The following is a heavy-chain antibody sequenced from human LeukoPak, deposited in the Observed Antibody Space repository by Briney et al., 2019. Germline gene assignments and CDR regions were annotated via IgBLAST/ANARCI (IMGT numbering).Heavy chain of an antibody. J-gene: IGHJ5*02. CDR2: ISGSGGNT. CDR1: GFTFSSYA. D-gene: IGHD6-19*01. CDR3: AKDPYSTAVANTNGWFDP. V-gene: IGHV3-23*01. Sequence: PGGSLRLSCAASGFTFSSYAMSWVRRAPGKGLEWVSSISGSGGNTYYAQSVKGRFTISRDNSENTLYLQMDTLRADDTALYFCAKDPYSTAVANTNGWFDPWGQGTLVTVSS.